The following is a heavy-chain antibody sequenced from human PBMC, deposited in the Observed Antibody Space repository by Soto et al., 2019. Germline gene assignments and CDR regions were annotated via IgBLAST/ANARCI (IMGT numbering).Heavy chain of an antibody. D-gene: IGHD3-16*01. J-gene: IGHJ4*02. Sequence: ASVKVSCKASGYTFTSYGISWVRQAPGQGLEWMGWISAYNGNTNYAQKLQGRVTMTTDTSTRTAYMELRSLRSDDTAVYYCARSIHYDYIWGSFPTLYYFDYWGQGTLVTVSS. CDR1: GYTFTSYG. CDR3: ARSIHYDYIWGSFPTLYYFDY. V-gene: IGHV1-18*01. CDR2: ISAYNGNT.